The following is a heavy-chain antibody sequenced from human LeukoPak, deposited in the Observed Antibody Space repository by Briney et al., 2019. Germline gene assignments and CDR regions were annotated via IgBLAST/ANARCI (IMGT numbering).Heavy chain of an antibody. CDR2: IYYSGST. CDR1: GGSISSYY. CDR3: AREDSYYFDY. J-gene: IGHJ4*02. D-gene: IGHD3/OR15-3a*01. Sequence: SETLSLTCTVSGGSISSYYWSWIRQPPGKGLEWIGFIYYSGSTNYNPSLKSRVTISVDTSKNQLSLKLSSVTAADTAVYYCAREDSYYFDYWGQGTLVTVSS. V-gene: IGHV4-59*01.